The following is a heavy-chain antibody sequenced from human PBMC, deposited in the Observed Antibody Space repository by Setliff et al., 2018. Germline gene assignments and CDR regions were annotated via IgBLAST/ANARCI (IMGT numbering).Heavy chain of an antibody. V-gene: IGHV3-30*03. CDR2: TSYDGKNN. CDR1: GFTFNIYA. CDR3: ARDQFRNSGGLYS. D-gene: IGHD1-7*01. Sequence: PGGSLRLSCAASGFTFNIYAFNWVRQAPGKGLEWLAVTSYDGKNNYYGDSVKGRFTISRDNSQNTVYLQMNALSGDDTALYYCARDQFRNSGGLYSWGQGTLVTVSS. J-gene: IGHJ5*02.